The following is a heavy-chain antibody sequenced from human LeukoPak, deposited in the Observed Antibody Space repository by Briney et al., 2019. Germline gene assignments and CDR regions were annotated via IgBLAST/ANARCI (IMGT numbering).Heavy chain of an antibody. D-gene: IGHD2-2*01. CDR1: GGSISSYY. CDR2: INYSGST. V-gene: IGHV4-59*01. CDR3: ARRPSSQLPLDY. Sequence: PSETLSLTXTVSGGSISSYYWSWIRQPPGKGLEWIGYINYSGSTNYNPSLKSRVTISVDTSKNQFSLKLSSVTAADTAVYYCARRPSSQLPLDYWGQGTLVTVSS. J-gene: IGHJ4*02.